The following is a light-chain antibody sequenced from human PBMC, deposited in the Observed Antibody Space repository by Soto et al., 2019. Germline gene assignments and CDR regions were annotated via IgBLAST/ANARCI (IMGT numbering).Light chain of an antibody. CDR2: DAS. CDR3: QQRSNWPLWS. V-gene: IGKV3-11*01. J-gene: IGKJ1*01. Sequence: EIVLTQSQSTLSLSPVEGPTLAFMASQSVGNYLAWHQPKPGQAPTLLTFDASNRATGVHARFSRSGSGTDFTLTIRSLEPEDFAVYFCQQRSNWPLWSFGQGTKV. CDR1: QSVGNY.